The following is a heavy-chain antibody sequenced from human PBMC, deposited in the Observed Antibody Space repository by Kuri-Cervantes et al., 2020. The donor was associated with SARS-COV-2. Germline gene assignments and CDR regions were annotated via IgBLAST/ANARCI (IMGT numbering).Heavy chain of an antibody. Sequence: GESLKISCSASGFTFSSYAMSWVRQAPGKGLEWVSAISGSGGSTYYADSVKGRFTISRDNSKNTLYLQMNSLRAEDTAVYYCAKTWLSYYDSSGYPPYWGQGTLVTVSS. V-gene: IGHV3-23*01. CDR1: GFTFSSYA. CDR2: ISGSGGST. CDR3: AKTWLSYYDSSGYPPY. J-gene: IGHJ4*02. D-gene: IGHD3-22*01.